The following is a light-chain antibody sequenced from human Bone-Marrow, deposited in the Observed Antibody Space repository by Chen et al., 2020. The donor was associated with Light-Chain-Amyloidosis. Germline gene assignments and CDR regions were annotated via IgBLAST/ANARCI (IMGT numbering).Light chain of an antibody. J-gene: IGLJ2*01. CDR2: RDT. Sequence: SYELTQPPSVSVSPGQTPRLTCSGDDLPTKYAYWYQQKPGQAPVLVIHRDTERPSGLSERFAGSSSGTTATLTISGVQAEDEADYHCQSADSSGTYEVIFGGGTKLTVL. V-gene: IGLV3-25*03. CDR3: QSADSSGTYEVI. CDR1: DLPTKY.